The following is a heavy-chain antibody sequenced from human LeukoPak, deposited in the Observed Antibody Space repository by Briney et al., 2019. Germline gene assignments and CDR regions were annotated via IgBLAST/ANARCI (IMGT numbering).Heavy chain of an antibody. CDR1: GGSISSYY. D-gene: IGHD6-19*01. J-gene: IGHJ2*01. CDR2: IYYSGST. CDR3: ARDRGWSFPNWYFDL. Sequence: NPSETLSLTCTVSGGSISSYYWSWIRQPPGKGLEWIGYIYYSGSTNYNPSLKSRVTISVDTSKNQFSLKLSSVTAADTAVYYCARDRGWSFPNWYFDLWGRGTLVTVSS. V-gene: IGHV4-59*01.